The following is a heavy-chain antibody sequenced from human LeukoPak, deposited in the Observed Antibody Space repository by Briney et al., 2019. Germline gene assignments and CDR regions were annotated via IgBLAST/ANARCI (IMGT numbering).Heavy chain of an antibody. D-gene: IGHD4-11*01. V-gene: IGHV1-69*06. Sequence: ASVKVSCKASGGTFSSYAISWVRQAPGQGLEWMGGIIPIFGTANYAQKFQGRVTITADKSTSTAYMELSSLRSDDTAVYYCARSNYGGVDYWGQGTLVTVSS. CDR1: GGTFSSYA. CDR2: IIPIFGTA. CDR3: ARSNYGGVDY. J-gene: IGHJ4*02.